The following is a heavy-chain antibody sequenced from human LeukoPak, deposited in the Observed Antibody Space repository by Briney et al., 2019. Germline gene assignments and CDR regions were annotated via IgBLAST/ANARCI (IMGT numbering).Heavy chain of an antibody. CDR1: GFTFNSYW. J-gene: IGHJ3*02. D-gene: IGHD3-3*01. CDR2: IKQEGSEK. V-gene: IGHV3-7*01. CDR3: AKPITISGATDAFDI. Sequence: PGGSLRLSCVASGFTFNSYWMNWVRQAPGKGLEWVANIKQEGSEKYYVDSVKGRFTISRDNAKNSLYLQMNSLRAEDTAMYYCAKPITISGATDAFDIWGQGTMVTVSS.